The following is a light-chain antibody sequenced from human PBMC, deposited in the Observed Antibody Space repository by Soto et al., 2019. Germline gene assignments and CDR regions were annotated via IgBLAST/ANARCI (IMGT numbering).Light chain of an antibody. Sequence: EIVMTQSPATLSVSPVEGATLFCRASQTLGSNLAWYQQKPGQAPRLLISGASTRATGIPARFSGSGSGTEFTLTISSVQTEDFAVYYCQQYNNWPPLTFGGGTKVEI. V-gene: IGKV3-15*01. CDR1: QTLGSN. CDR3: QQYNNWPPLT. J-gene: IGKJ4*01. CDR2: GAS.